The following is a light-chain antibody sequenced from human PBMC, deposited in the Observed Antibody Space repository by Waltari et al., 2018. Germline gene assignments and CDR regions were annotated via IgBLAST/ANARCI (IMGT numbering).Light chain of an antibody. Sequence: DIQMTQSPSSLSASVGDRVTITCQASQDISNYLNWYQHKPGKAPKLLIYDASNLETGVPSRFSGSGSGTDFTFTISSLQPEDIATYYCQQYDNLPGTFGQGTKLEIK. J-gene: IGKJ2*01. CDR2: DAS. CDR3: QQYDNLPGT. CDR1: QDISNY. V-gene: IGKV1-33*01.